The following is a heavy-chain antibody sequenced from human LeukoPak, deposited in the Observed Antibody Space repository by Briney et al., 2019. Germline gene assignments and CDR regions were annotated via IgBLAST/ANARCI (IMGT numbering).Heavy chain of an antibody. J-gene: IGHJ4*02. V-gene: IGHV4-4*09. D-gene: IGHD2-15*01. CDR3: SVAGS. CDR2: IYTSGRT. Sequence: SETLSLTCTVTVSGDSVSSKSWSWIRQPPGKGLEWIGYIYTSGRTSYKPSLRSRVTISVDTSENQFSLTLSSVTAADTAVYYCSVAGSWGQGTLVTVSS. CDR1: GDSVSSKS.